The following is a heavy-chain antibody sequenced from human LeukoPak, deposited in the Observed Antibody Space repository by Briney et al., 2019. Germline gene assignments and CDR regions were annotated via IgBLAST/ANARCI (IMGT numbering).Heavy chain of an antibody. CDR1: GGSISSYY. CDR2: IYCRGGT. J-gene: IGHJ4*02. CDR3: ARLGFSNSGSYLAPSDY. Sequence: SETLPLTCTVSGGSISSYYWSCIRHPPREGLEGSGYIYCRGGTNYDPSLKSRVTISVDSSKEQFSLKLSSVTAADTAVYYCARLGFSNSGSYLAPSDYWGQGTLVTVSS. D-gene: IGHD1-26*01. V-gene: IGHV4-59*08.